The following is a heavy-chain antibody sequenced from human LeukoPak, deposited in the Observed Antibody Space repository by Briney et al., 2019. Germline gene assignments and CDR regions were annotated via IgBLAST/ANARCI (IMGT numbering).Heavy chain of an antibody. CDR2: IKKDGSEI. J-gene: IGHJ4*02. V-gene: IGHV3-7*01. CDR1: GFTFSSYW. CDR3: ARFRRIDSSSLNFFDY. D-gene: IGHD6-13*01. Sequence: GGSLRLSCAASGFTFSSYWMSWVRQAPGKGLEWVANIKKDGSEINYVDSVKGRFTISRDNAKNSLYLQMNSLRAEDTAVYYCARFRRIDSSSLNFFDYWGQGTLVTVSS.